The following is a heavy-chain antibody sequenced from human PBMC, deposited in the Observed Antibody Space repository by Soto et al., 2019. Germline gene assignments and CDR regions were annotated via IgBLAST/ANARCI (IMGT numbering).Heavy chain of an antibody. V-gene: IGHV3-30*03. CDR1: GFTFSSFA. J-gene: IGHJ3*01. CDR3: SRGGRGLRGAFDV. D-gene: IGHD3-16*01. CDR2: ISFNGLSQ. Sequence: QELLVEAGGGVVQPGKSLRLSCAASGFTFSSFAMHWVRQAPGNGLEWVSVISFNGLSQFYPDSIRGRFTISRDNSKNTLYLQLDSLRPDDTAVYYRSRGGRGLRGAFDVWGQGTEVSVS.